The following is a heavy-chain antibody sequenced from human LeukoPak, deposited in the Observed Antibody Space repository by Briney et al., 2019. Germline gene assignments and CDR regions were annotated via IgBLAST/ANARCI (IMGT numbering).Heavy chain of an antibody. J-gene: IGHJ4*02. D-gene: IGHD5-12*01. CDR3: ARDVDTVADYCFDY. Sequence: GGSLRLSCAASGFTFSSYAMHWVRQAPGKGLEWVAVISYDGSNKHHADSVRGRFTISRDNSKKTLYLQMNSLRAEDTAVYYCARDVDTVADYCFDYWGQGALVTVSS. CDR1: GFTFSSYA. V-gene: IGHV3-30-3*01. CDR2: ISYDGSNK.